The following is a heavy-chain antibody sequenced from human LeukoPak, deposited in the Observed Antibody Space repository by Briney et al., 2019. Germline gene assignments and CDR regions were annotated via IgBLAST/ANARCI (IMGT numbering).Heavy chain of an antibody. CDR1: GGSIGSYY. J-gene: IGHJ6*03. CDR2: IYYSGST. Sequence: SETLSLTCTVSGGSIGSYYWSWIRQPPGKGLEWIGYIYYSGSTNYNPSLKSRVTISVDTSKNQFSLKLSSVTAADTAVYYCANTVVVPDYYYMDVWGKGTTVTVSS. CDR3: ANTVVVPDYYYMDV. D-gene: IGHD2-2*01. V-gene: IGHV4-59*01.